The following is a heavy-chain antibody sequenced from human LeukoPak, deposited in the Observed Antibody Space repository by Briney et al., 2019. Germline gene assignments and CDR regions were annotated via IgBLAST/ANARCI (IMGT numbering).Heavy chain of an antibody. D-gene: IGHD1-26*01. CDR1: GGTFSSYA. Sequence: SVKVSCKASGGTFSSYAISWVRQARGQGLEWMGGIIPIFGTANYAQKFQGRVTITTDESTSTAYMELSSLGSEDTAVYYCARGEAALPHYYYYMDVWGKGTTVTVSS. CDR3: ARGEAALPHYYYYMDV. CDR2: IIPIFGTA. V-gene: IGHV1-69*05. J-gene: IGHJ6*03.